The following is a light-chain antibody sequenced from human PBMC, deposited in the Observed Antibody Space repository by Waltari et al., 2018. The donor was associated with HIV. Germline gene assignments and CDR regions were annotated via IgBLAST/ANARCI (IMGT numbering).Light chain of an antibody. J-gene: IGKJ5*01. CDR2: GAS. V-gene: IGKV3-15*01. CDR3: RQYNDWPPIT. CDR1: QSVSSD. Sequence: EIVMTQSPATLSVSPGERATLSCRASQSVSSDLAWYQQKPVQAPRLLIYGASTRATGIPARFSGSGSGTEFTLTISILQSEDFAIYYCRQYNDWPPITFGQGTRLEIK.